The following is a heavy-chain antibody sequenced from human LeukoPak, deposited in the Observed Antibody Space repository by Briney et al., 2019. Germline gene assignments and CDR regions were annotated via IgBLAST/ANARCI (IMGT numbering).Heavy chain of an antibody. D-gene: IGHD3-22*01. J-gene: IGHJ4*02. CDR3: ARDEPTHYYDSSGLFDY. V-gene: IGHV3-74*01. Sequence: GGSLRLSCAASGFTFSSYWMDWVRQAPGKGLVWVSRINTDGSTTTYADSVKGRFTISRDNAKNSLYLQMNSLRAEDTAVYYCARDEPTHYYDSSGLFDYWGQGTVVTVSS. CDR1: GFTFSSYW. CDR2: INTDGSTT.